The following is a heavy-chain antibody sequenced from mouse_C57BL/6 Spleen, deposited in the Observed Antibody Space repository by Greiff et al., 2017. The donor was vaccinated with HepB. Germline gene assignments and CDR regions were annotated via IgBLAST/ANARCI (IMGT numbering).Heavy chain of an antibody. Sequence: VQLQQSGAELVKPGASVKLSCKASGYAFSSYWMNWVKQRPGKGLEWIGQINPGDGDTNYNGKFKGKATLTANKSTSTAYMQLSSLTAEDSAVYCCARGGATMAAYWGQGTLVTVSA. CDR1: GYAFSSYW. CDR3: ARGGATMAAY. J-gene: IGHJ3*01. CDR2: INPGDGDT. V-gene: IGHV1-80*01. D-gene: IGHD2-1*01.